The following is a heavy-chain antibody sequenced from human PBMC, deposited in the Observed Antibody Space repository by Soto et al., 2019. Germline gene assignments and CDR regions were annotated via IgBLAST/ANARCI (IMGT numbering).Heavy chain of an antibody. CDR1: GFSLSDYG. CDR2: ISSSSSFL. J-gene: IGHJ5*02. V-gene: IGHV3-21*01. CDR3: AGTAGHGRDT. Sequence: EVQLGESGGGLVKPGGSLRLSCAASGFSLSDYGMNWIRQAPGKGLEWVASISSSSSFLHYAESMKGRFTISRDNAKNSPYLQTTGLSAEDTARNYCAGTAGHGRDTWGQGTLVTVSS.